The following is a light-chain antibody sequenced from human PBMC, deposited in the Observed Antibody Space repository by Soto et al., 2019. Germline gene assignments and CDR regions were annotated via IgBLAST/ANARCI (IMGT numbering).Light chain of an antibody. Sequence: QSVLTQPASVSGSPGQSITISCTGTSSDVGSYNLVSWYQHHPGKAPKLMIYEGSKRPSGVSNRFSGSKSGNTASLTITWLQAEDEADYYCCSYAGSSTYVFGTGTKVTVL. V-gene: IGLV2-23*01. CDR2: EGS. J-gene: IGLJ1*01. CDR1: SSDVGSYNL. CDR3: CSYAGSSTYV.